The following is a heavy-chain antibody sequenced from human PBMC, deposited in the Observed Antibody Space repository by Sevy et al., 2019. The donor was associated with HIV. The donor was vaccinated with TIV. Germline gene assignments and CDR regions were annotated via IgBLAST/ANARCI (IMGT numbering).Heavy chain of an antibody. D-gene: IGHD3-22*01. CDR3: AREASDYYDSSGYLDY. CDR2: ISAYNGNT. J-gene: IGHJ4*02. V-gene: IGHV1-18*01. CDR1: GYTFTSYG. Sequence: ASVKVSCKASGYTFTSYGISWVRQAPGQGLEWMGWISAYNGNTNYAQKLQGRVTMTTDTSTSTAYMELGSLRSDDTAVYYCAREASDYYDSSGYLDYWGQGTLVTVSS.